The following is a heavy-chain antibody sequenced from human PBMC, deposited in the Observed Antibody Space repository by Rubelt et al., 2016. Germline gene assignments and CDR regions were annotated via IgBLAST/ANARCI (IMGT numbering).Heavy chain of an antibody. V-gene: IGHV3-33*08. CDR2: VWYDGSHQ. CDR1: GFTFSSYA. Sequence: GGLVQPGGSLRLSCAASGFTFSSYAMSWVRQAPGKGLEWVAVVWYDGSHQYYGDSVKGRFTISRDNYKKTLYLQMNSLGVEDTAVYYCATARDYYGSGSPTPRWGQGTLVTVSS. J-gene: IGHJ4*02. CDR3: ATARDYYGSGSPTPR. D-gene: IGHD3-10*01.